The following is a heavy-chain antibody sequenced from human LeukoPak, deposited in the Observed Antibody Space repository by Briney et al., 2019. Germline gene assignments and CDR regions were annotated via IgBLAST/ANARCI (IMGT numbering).Heavy chain of an antibody. Sequence: GGSLRLSCAASGFTFSNAWMSWVRQAPGKGLEWVGRIKSKTDGGTTDYAAPVKGRFTISRDDSKNTLYLQMNSLKTEDTAVYYCTTVPHYDFWSGPPKEGRYYYYMDVWGKGTTVTVSS. CDR1: GFTFSNAW. CDR3: TTVPHYDFWSGPPKEGRYYYYMDV. J-gene: IGHJ6*03. V-gene: IGHV3-15*01. D-gene: IGHD3-3*01. CDR2: IKSKTDGGTT.